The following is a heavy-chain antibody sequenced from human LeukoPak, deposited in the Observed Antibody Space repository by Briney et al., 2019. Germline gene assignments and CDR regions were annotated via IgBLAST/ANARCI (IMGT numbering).Heavy chain of an antibody. CDR1: GFTFSNYA. CDR3: AKDPRNNYGSGSYHFDY. CDR2: IGYSGGST. Sequence: GGSLRLSCAASGFTFSNYAISWVRQAPGKGLEWVSTIGYSGGSTYYADSVKGRFTISRDNSKNTLYLQMNSLRAEDTAVYYCAKDPRNNYGSGSYHFDYWGQGTLVTVSS. D-gene: IGHD3-10*01. V-gene: IGHV3-23*01. J-gene: IGHJ4*02.